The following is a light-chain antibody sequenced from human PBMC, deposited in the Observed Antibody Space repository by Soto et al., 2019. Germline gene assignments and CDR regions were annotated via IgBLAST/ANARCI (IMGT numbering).Light chain of an antibody. J-gene: IGKJ1*01. Sequence: EIVLTQSPGTLSVSPGERATLSCRASQSVSNNLAWYQQKPGQAPRLLIYGASTRATGIPARFRGSGSGTEFTLTISSPQSEDFAVYYCQQYNNWPPWTFGQGTKVDI. CDR3: QQYNNWPPWT. CDR1: QSVSNN. CDR2: GAS. V-gene: IGKV3-15*01.